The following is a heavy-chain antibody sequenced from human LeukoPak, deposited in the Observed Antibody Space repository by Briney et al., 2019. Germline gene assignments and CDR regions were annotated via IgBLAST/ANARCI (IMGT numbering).Heavy chain of an antibody. CDR2: IKSNNDGGSS. D-gene: IGHD4-17*01. Sequence: PGGSLRLSCATPGVNFNTAWMSWARQAPGKGLEWVGRIKSNNDGGSSEYSVPVKGRFTISKDDSQKTLYLQMNNLKTEDTAVYFCSTFTAYGWGQGSLVTVSS. CDR1: GVNFNTAW. V-gene: IGHV3-15*01. CDR3: STFTAYG. J-gene: IGHJ4*02.